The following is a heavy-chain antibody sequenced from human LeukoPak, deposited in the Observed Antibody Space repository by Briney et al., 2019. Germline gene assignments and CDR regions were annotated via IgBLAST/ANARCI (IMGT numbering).Heavy chain of an antibody. CDR3: AREPGFDSSGYLNWFDP. V-gene: IGHV4-59*01. CDR2: ISYSGST. D-gene: IGHD3-22*01. Sequence: SETLSLTCSVSGGSISNYYWSWIRQPPGKGLEWVACISYSGSTKYNPSLKSRVTISVDTSKNQLSLKLSSVTAADTAVYYCAREPGFDSSGYLNWFDPWGQGTLVTVSS. J-gene: IGHJ5*02. CDR1: GGSISNYY.